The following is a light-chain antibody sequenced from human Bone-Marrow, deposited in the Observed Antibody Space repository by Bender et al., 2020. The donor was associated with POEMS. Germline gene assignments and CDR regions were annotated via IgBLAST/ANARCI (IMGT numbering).Light chain of an antibody. CDR1: GSDVGGYNY. CDR3: SSHRDGETLV. Sequence: QSALTQPASVSGSPGQSITISCTGTGSDVGGYNYVSWYQQHAGKVPKLMIYDVSKRPSGVSNRFSGSKSDNTASLTISGLQAEDEGDYYCSSHRDGETLVFGGGTKVTVL. V-gene: IGLV2-14*01. CDR2: DVS. J-gene: IGLJ2*01.